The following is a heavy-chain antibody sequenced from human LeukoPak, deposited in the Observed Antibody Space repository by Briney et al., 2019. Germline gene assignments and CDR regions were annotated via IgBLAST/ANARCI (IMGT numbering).Heavy chain of an antibody. Sequence: GASVKVSCKASGYTFTGYYIHWVRQAPGQGLEWMGIINPSGGSTSYAQKFQGRVTMTRDTSTSTVYMELSSLTSDDTAVYYCARGFSSGHGYWGQGTLVTVSP. D-gene: IGHD6-19*01. V-gene: IGHV1-46*03. CDR2: INPSGGST. J-gene: IGHJ4*02. CDR1: GYTFTGYY. CDR3: ARGFSSGHGY.